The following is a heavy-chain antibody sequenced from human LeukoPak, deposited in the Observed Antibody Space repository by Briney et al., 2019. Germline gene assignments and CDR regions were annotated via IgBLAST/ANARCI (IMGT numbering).Heavy chain of an antibody. CDR2: ISSSSYI. Sequence: GGSLRLSCAASGFTFSSYSMNWVRQAPGKGLEWVSSISSSSYIYYADSVKGRFTISRDNAKNSLYLQMNSLRAEDTAVYYCARDGYYYDSSGYSVYYYGMDVWGQGTTVTVSS. V-gene: IGHV3-21*01. CDR3: ARDGYYYDSSGYSVYYYGMDV. CDR1: GFTFSSYS. D-gene: IGHD3-22*01. J-gene: IGHJ6*02.